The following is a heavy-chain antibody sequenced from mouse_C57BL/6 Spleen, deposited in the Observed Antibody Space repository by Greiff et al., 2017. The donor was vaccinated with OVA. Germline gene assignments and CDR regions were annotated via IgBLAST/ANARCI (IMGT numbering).Heavy chain of an antibody. J-gene: IGHJ2*01. CDR2: IDPSDSYT. CDR3: ARYGYDLFDY. Sequence: VQLQQPGAELVMPGASVKLSCKASGYTFTSYWMHWVKQRPGQGLEWIGEIDPSDSYTNYNQKFKGKSTLTVDKSSSTAYMQLSSLTSEDSAVYYCARYGYDLFDYWGKGTTLTVSS. D-gene: IGHD2-2*01. V-gene: IGHV1-69*01. CDR1: GYTFTSYW.